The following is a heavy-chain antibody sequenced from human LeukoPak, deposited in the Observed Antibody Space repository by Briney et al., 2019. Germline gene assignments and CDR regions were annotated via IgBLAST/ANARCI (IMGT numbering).Heavy chain of an antibody. CDR2: IIPIFGTA. Sequence: SVKVSRKASVGTFSSYAISWVRQAPGQGLEWMGGIIPIFGTANYAQKFQGRVTITADESTSTAYMELSSLRSEDTAVYYCARGGEMATISDWFDPWGQGTLVTVSS. V-gene: IGHV1-69*13. J-gene: IGHJ5*02. CDR1: VGTFSSYA. D-gene: IGHD5-24*01. CDR3: ARGGEMATISDWFDP.